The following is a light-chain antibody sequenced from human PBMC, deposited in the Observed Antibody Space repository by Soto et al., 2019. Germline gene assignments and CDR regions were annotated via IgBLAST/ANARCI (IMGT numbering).Light chain of an antibody. CDR2: DVF. Sequence: QSALTQPASVSGSPGQSITISCTGTNSDVVDYNYVSWYRQHPGQAPELMIYDVFNRPSGVSNRFSGSKSGNTASLTISGVQVDDEADYYCSSYTSSSTLVFGGGTKLTVL. CDR3: SSYTSSSTLV. CDR1: NSDVVDYNY. J-gene: IGLJ2*01. V-gene: IGLV2-14*01.